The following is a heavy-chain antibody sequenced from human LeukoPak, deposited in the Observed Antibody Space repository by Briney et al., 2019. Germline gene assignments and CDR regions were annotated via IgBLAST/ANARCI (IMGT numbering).Heavy chain of an antibody. Sequence: PGGSLRLSGAASGFTFDDYGMSWVRQAPGKGLEWVSGINWNGGSTGYADSVKRRFTISRDNAKNSLYLQMNSLRAEDTALYYCERAPNGVYVLDYWGQGTLVTVSS. CDR1: GFTFDDYG. D-gene: IGHD2-8*01. CDR3: ERAPNGVYVLDY. CDR2: INWNGGST. J-gene: IGHJ4*02. V-gene: IGHV3-20*04.